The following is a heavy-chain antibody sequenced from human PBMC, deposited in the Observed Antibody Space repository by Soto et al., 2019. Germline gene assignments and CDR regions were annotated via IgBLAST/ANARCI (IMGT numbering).Heavy chain of an antibody. Sequence: GASVKVSCKASGGTFSSYAISWVRQAPGQGLEWMGGIIPIFGTANYAQKFQGRVTITADESTSTAYMELSSLRSEDTAVYYCAREGVVVVPAAMERPDSYYFDYWGQGTLVTVSS. CDR3: AREGVVVVPAAMERPDSYYFDY. V-gene: IGHV1-69*13. CDR1: GGTFSSYA. D-gene: IGHD2-2*01. J-gene: IGHJ4*02. CDR2: IIPIFGTA.